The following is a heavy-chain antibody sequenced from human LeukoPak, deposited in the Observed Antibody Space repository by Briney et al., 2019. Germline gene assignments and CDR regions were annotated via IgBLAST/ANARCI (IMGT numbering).Heavy chain of an antibody. D-gene: IGHD6-13*01. V-gene: IGHV3-66*01. CDR1: GFTVSSNY. Sequence: PGGSLRLSCTASGFTVSSNYMSWVRQAPGKGLEWVSVIYSGGSTYYADSVKGRFTISRDNSKNTLYLQMNSLRAEDTAVYYCARDVLARAAGWFDPWGQGTLVTVSS. CDR3: ARDVLARAAGWFDP. CDR2: IYSGGST. J-gene: IGHJ5*02.